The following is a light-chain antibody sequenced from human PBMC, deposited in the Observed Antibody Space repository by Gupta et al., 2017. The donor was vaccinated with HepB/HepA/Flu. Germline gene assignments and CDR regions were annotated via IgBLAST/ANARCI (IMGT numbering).Light chain of an antibody. CDR3: AAWDTSRNVVV. V-gene: IGLV1-44*01. CDR1: SSNVGRNN. CDR2: YND. J-gene: IGLJ2*01. Sequence: SVLTQSTSVSGPPGQRVTISCSGSSSNVGRNNVNWYQQLPGTAPKLLIYYNDERPSGVPDRISGSKSGTSASLAISGLQAEDEADYYCAAWDTSRNVVVFGGGTKLTVL.